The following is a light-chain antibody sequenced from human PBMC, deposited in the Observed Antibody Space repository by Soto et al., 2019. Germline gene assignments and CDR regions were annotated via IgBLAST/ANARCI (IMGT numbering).Light chain of an antibody. CDR3: SSYTSSSLYV. V-gene: IGLV2-14*01. CDR2: DVS. CDR1: SSDVGDYNY. J-gene: IGLJ1*01. Sequence: QSALTQPASVSGSPGQSITVSCTGTSSDVGDYNYVSWYQQRPGKAPKLMIFDVSNRPSGVSNRFSGSKSGNTAPLTISGLQAEDEADYYCSSYTSSSLYVFGTGTKLTVL.